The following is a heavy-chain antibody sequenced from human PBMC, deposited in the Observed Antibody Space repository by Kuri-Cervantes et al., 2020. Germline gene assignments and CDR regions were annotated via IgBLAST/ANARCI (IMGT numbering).Heavy chain of an antibody. V-gene: IGHV3-48*02. CDR1: GFTLSSYS. CDR2: ISSSSTTI. D-gene: IGHD3-9*01. CDR3: ARDPLRVFDWLSEYYFDY. Sequence: ETLSLTCAASGFTLSSYSINWVRQAPGKGLEWVSYISSSSTTIYYADSVKGRFTISRDNAKNSLYLQMNSLRDEDTAVYYCARDPLRVFDWLSEYYFDYSAREPWSPSPQ. J-gene: IGHJ4*02.